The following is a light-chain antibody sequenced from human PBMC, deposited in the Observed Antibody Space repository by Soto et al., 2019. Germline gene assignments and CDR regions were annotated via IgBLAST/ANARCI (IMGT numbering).Light chain of an antibody. J-gene: IGKJ1*01. Sequence: EIVLTQSPATLSLSPGERATLSWRASQSVSSYLAWYQQKPGQAPRLLIYDASTRATGIPARFSGSGSGTDFTLTISSLEPEDFAVYYCQQRSNWPWTFGQGTKVDIK. CDR2: DAS. V-gene: IGKV3-11*01. CDR1: QSVSSY. CDR3: QQRSNWPWT.